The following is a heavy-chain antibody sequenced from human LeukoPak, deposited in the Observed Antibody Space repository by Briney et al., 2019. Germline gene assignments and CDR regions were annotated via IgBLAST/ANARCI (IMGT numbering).Heavy chain of an antibody. Sequence: PGGSLRLSCAAPGFTFSNYAMTWVRQAPGKGLEWIGEINDSGSSRYNPSLKSRVAISIDTSKKQFSLKLSSVTAADTAVYYCARDGATWRYWGQGTLVTVSS. D-gene: IGHD4/OR15-4a*01. CDR1: GFTFSNYA. CDR2: INDSGSS. V-gene: IGHV4-34*01. CDR3: ARDGATWRY. J-gene: IGHJ4*02.